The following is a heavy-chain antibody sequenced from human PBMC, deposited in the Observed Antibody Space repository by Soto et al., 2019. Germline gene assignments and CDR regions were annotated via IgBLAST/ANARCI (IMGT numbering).Heavy chain of an antibody. J-gene: IGHJ6*02. Sequence: QVQLVQSGAEVKKPGSSVKVSCKASGGTFSSYAISWVRQAPGQGLEWMGGIIPIFDTADYAQKFQGRVKITADESTNTADMELSSLRSEDTAVYYCAGHSSGVPGYYYGMDVWGQGTTVTVSS. CDR3: AGHSSGVPGYYYGMDV. D-gene: IGHD3-22*01. CDR2: IIPIFDTA. V-gene: IGHV1-69*12. CDR1: GGTFSSYA.